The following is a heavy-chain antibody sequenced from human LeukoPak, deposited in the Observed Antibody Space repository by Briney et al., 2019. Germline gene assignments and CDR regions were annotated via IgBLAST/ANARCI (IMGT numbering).Heavy chain of an antibody. D-gene: IGHD3-10*01. Sequence: GGSLRLSCAASGFTISSSYMTWVRQAPGKGLEWVSYISSGSSTTYYADSVKGRFTISRDNAKNSLYLQLNSLRDEDTAVYYCARGRGLTLSYHYFDYWGQGTLVTVSS. CDR2: ISSGSSTT. J-gene: IGHJ4*02. V-gene: IGHV3-48*02. CDR3: ARGRGLTLSYHYFDY. CDR1: GFTISSSY.